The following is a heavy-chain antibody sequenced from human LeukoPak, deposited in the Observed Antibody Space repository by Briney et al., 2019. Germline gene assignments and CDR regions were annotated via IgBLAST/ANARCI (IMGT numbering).Heavy chain of an antibody. CDR2: ISYDGSNK. V-gene: IGHV3-30*18. J-gene: IGHJ4*02. Sequence: ERSLRLSCAASGFTLSNSGMHWVRQAPGKGLEWVAVISYDGSNKYYADSVKGRFTISRDDFKNTLYLQMNSLRAEDTAVYYCAKDFSSGYLDYWGQGTLVTVSS. D-gene: IGHD6-19*01. CDR3: AKDFSSGYLDY. CDR1: GFTLSNSG.